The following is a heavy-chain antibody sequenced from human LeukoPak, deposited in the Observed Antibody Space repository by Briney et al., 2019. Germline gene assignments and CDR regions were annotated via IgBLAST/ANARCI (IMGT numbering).Heavy chain of an antibody. V-gene: IGHV3-21*01. CDR2: ISNNGGYT. CDR3: ARERFGAFDI. CDR1: GFTFSSSA. Sequence: GGSLRLSCAASGFTFSSSAMSWVRQAPGKGLEWVSAISNNGGYTYYADSVKGRFTISRDNAKNSLYLQMNSLRDEDTAVYYCARERFGAFDIWGQGTMVTVSS. J-gene: IGHJ3*02. D-gene: IGHD3-10*01.